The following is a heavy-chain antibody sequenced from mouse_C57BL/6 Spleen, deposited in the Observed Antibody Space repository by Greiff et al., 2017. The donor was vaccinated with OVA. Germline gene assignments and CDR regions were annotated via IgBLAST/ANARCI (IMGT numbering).Heavy chain of an antibody. CDR1: GYTFTTYP. D-gene: IGHD2-4*01. Sequence: QVQLQQSGAELVKPGASVKMSCKASGYTFTTYPIEWMKQNPGQSLEWIGNFHPYNDDTKYNEKFKGKATLTVEKSSSTVYLELSRLTSDDSAVYYCARKYDYDKAWFAYWGQGTLVTVSA. CDR3: ARKYDYDKAWFAY. CDR2: FHPYNDDT. J-gene: IGHJ3*01. V-gene: IGHV1-47*01.